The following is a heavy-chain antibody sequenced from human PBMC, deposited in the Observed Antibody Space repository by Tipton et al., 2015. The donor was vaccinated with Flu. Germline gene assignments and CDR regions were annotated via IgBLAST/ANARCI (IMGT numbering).Heavy chain of an antibody. V-gene: IGHV4-4*07. J-gene: IGHJ4*02. CDR3: ARGSGSGTYVIFDF. CDR1: GGSLSSFY. Sequence: TLSLTCTVSGGSLSSFYWSWIRQPAGKGLEWIGRIYTSGSTKYNPSLKSRLSMSVDTSKSQFSLKLTSVTAADTAVYYCARGSGSGTYVIFDFWGRGTLVTVSS. D-gene: IGHD3-10*01. CDR2: IYTSGST.